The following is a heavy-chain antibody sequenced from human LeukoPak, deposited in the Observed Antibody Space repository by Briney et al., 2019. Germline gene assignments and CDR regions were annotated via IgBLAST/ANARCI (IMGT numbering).Heavy chain of an antibody. V-gene: IGHV3-23*01. CDR1: GFTFSSYA. CDR3: AKENYGDSTGGRFQH. D-gene: IGHD4-17*01. Sequence: PGGSLRLSCAVSGFTFSSYAMSWVRQAPGKGLEWVSAISGSGGSTYYADSVKGRFTISRDNSKNTLYLQMNSLRAEDTAVYYCAKENYGDSTGGRFQHWGQGTLVTVSS. CDR2: ISGSGGST. J-gene: IGHJ1*01.